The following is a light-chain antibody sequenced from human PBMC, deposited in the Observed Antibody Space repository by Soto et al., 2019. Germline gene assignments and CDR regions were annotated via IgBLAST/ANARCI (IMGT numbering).Light chain of an antibody. CDR2: KAS. Sequence: DIQMTQSPSTLSASVGDRVTITCRASQSIGEWLAWYQQKPGKAPKLLIYKASTLESGVPSRFRGSGSGTDFALIITSLQPDDFATYYCHQYNSYSPERTFGQGTKVDIK. CDR3: HQYNSYSPERT. V-gene: IGKV1-5*03. J-gene: IGKJ1*01. CDR1: QSIGEW.